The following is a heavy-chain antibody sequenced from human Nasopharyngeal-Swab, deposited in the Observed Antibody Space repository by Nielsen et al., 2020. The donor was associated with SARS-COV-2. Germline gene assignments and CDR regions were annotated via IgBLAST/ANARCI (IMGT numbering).Heavy chain of an antibody. Sequence: ASVQVSCKASGYTFTNFGIGWLRQAPGEGLEWMGWISAYNGYTNYAQNLQGRVTMTADTSTDTAYMELRSLKSEDTAVYYCARSLQLNYYSYIGMDVWGQGTTVTVSS. CDR2: ISAYNGYT. D-gene: IGHD1-1*01. CDR3: ARSLQLNYYSYIGMDV. CDR1: GYTFTNFG. J-gene: IGHJ6*02. V-gene: IGHV1-18*04.